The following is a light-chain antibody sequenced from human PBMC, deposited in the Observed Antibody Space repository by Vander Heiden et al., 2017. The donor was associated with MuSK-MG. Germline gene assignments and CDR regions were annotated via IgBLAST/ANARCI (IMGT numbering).Light chain of an antibody. J-gene: IGKJ4*01. Sequence: AIQLTQSPSSLSASVGDRVTITCRASQGISSALAWYQQKPGKAPKLLIYDASSLESGVPSRFSGSGYGTDFTLTISSRQPEDFATYYCQQVKSYPLLTFGGGTKVEIK. CDR3: QQVKSYPLLT. V-gene: IGKV1-13*02. CDR1: QGISSA. CDR2: DAS.